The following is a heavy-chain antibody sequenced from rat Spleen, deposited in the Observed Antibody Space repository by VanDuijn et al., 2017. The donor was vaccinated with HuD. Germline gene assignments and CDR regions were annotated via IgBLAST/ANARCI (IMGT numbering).Heavy chain of an antibody. CDR1: GFTFSTAW. CDR3: ASAYYGYPYFDY. V-gene: IGHV6-6*01. J-gene: IGHJ2*01. CDR2: IKAKSNNYAT. Sequence: EVQVLESGGGLVQPGNSLKLSCATSGFTFSTAWMYWYRQFPEKRLEWVARIKAKSNNYATDYTESVKGRFTISRDDSKSSIYLQMNNLKEEDTAIYYCASAYYGYPYFDYWGQGVMVTVSS. D-gene: IGHD1-7*01.